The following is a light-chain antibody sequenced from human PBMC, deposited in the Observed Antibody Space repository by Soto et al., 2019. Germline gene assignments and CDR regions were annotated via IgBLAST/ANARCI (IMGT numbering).Light chain of an antibody. V-gene: IGKV1-5*03. CDR1: QGIGPW. J-gene: IGKJ2*03. Sequence: DIQMTQSPSTLSASVGDRVIITCRASQGIGPWLAWYQQKPGKAPKVLIYKASHLEDGIPSRFSGSGSETEFTLTIISLQPDDFATYYCQQYNDYPYSFGQGTQLDVK. CDR3: QQYNDYPYS. CDR2: KAS.